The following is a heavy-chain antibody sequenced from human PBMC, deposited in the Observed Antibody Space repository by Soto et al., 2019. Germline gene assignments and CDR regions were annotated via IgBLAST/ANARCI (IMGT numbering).Heavy chain of an antibody. CDR2: IYYSAST. CDR1: GGSISSYY. V-gene: IGHV4-59*08. J-gene: IGHJ4*02. Sequence: PSETLSLTCTVSGGSISSYYWSWIWQPPGKGLEWIGCIYYSASTNYSPSLKSRVTISVDTSKNQFSLNLSSVTAADTAVYYCARHLPYCGGDCYSLDYWGQGTLVTVSS. CDR3: ARHLPYCGGDCYSLDY. D-gene: IGHD2-21*02.